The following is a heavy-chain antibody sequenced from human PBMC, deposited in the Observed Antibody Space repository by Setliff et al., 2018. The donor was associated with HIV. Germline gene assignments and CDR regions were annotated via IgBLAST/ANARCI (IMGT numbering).Heavy chain of an antibody. CDR2: ISAYNDNT. Sequence: ASVKVSCKASGYTFSNYGISWVRQAPGQGLEWMGWISAYNDNTHYAQKLQGRVTMTTDTSTNTAYMELRSLRSDDTAVYYCARELPDSSSWVDYWGQGTLVTVSS. J-gene: IGHJ4*02. V-gene: IGHV1-18*01. CDR1: GYTFSNYG. CDR3: ARELPDSSSWVDY. D-gene: IGHD6-13*01.